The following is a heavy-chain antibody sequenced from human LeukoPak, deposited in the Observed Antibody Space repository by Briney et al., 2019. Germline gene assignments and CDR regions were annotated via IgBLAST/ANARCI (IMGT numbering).Heavy chain of an antibody. Sequence: SGPALVKPTQTLTLTCTFSGFSLSTSGMCVSWIRQPPGKALEWLARIDWDDDKYYSTSLKTRLTISKDTSKNQVVLTMTNMDPVDTATYYCARMVSYGSGRHAFDIWGQGTMVTVSS. J-gene: IGHJ3*02. CDR2: IDWDDDK. V-gene: IGHV2-70*11. D-gene: IGHD3-10*01. CDR1: GFSLSTSGMC. CDR3: ARMVSYGSGRHAFDI.